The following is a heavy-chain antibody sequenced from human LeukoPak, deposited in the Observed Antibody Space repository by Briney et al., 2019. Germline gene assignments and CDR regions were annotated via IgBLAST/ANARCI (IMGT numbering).Heavy chain of an antibody. J-gene: IGHJ4*02. Sequence: SVKVSCKASGGTFSSYAISWVRQAPGQGLEWMGRIIPILGIANYAQKFQGRVTITADKSTSTAYMELSSLRSEDTAVYYCARDLSSSWYSYFDYWGQGTLVTVSS. D-gene: IGHD6-13*01. CDR3: ARDLSSSWYSYFDY. CDR1: GGTFSSYA. V-gene: IGHV1-69*04. CDR2: IIPILGIA.